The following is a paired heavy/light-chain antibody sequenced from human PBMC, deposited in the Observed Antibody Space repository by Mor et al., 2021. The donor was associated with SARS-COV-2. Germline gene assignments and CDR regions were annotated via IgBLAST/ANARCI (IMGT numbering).Heavy chain of an antibody. D-gene: IGHD3-9*01. Sequence: EVQLLESGGGLVQPGGSLRLSCAASGFTFSSYTMTWVRQTPGKGLECVSTIGTSGDITYYADSVKGRFTISRDNSKNTLYMQMNSLRAEDTAIYYCAKGILTGSYYFDYWGQGTLVAVSS. CDR3: AKGILTGSYYFDY. J-gene: IGHJ4*02. CDR1: GFTFSSYT. CDR2: IGTSGDIT. V-gene: IGHV3-23*01.
Light chain of an antibody. V-gene: IGLV3-21*04. CDR1: NIGSKS. CDR2: YDS. Sequence: SYVLTQPPSESVAPGKTARITCGGNNIGSKSVHWYLQKPGQAPALVIYYDSDRPSGIPERFSGSNSGNTATLTINRVEAGDEADYYCQVWDSSSDHPGVFGTGTKVTVL. J-gene: IGLJ1*01. CDR3: QVWDSSSDHPGV.